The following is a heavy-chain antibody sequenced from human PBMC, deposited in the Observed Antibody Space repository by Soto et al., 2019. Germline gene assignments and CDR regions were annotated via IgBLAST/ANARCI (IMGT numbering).Heavy chain of an antibody. V-gene: IGHV3-23*01. CDR3: ANDITIFGVVIDDYYYYMDV. CDR2: ISGSGGST. D-gene: IGHD3-3*01. J-gene: IGHJ6*03. CDR1: GFTFSSYA. Sequence: EVQLLESGGGLVQPGGSLRLSCAASGFTFSSYAMSWVRQAPGKGLEWVSPISGSGGSTYYADSVKGRFTISRADSKNTLYLRMNSLGAADTAVYYCANDITIFGVVIDDYYYYMDVWGKGTTVPVSS.